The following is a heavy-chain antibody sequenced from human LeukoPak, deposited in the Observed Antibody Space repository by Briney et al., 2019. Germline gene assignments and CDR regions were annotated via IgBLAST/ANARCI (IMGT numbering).Heavy chain of an antibody. CDR3: AREHSSSSGKAFDY. V-gene: IGHV1-2*02. D-gene: IGHD6-6*01. Sequence: ASVKVSCKASGYTFPGYYMHWVRQAPGQGLEWMGWINPNSGGTNYAQKFQGRVTMTRDTSISTAYMELSRLRSDDTAVYYCAREHSSSSGKAFDYWGQGTLVTVSS. J-gene: IGHJ4*02. CDR2: INPNSGGT. CDR1: GYTFPGYY.